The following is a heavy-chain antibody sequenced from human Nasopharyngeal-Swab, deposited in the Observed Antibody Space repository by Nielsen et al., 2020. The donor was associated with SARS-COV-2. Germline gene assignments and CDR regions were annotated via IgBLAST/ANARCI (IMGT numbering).Heavy chain of an antibody. V-gene: IGHV4-59*01. D-gene: IGHD5-18*01. CDR2: IYYSGST. J-gene: IGHJ4*02. CDR3: ARDGPYVGYAFDD. Sequence: GSLRLSCTVSGGPISSYYWSWIWQPPGKGLEWIGNIYYSGSTNYNPSLKSRVTISADTSKKQFSLNLSSVTAADTAVYYCARDGPYVGYAFDDWGQGTLVTVSS. CDR1: GGPISSYY.